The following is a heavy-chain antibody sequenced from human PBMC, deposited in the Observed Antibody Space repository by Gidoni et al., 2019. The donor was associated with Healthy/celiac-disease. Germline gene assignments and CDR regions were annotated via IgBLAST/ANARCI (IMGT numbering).Heavy chain of an antibody. Sequence: VQLQESGPGLVKPSQTLSLTCTVSGGPISSGDYYWSWIRQPPGKGLEWIGYIYYSGSTYYNPSLKSRVTISVDTSKNQFSLKLSSVTAADTAVYYCARVDTMIVVVTPTADAFDIWGQGTMVTVSS. CDR3: ARVDTMIVVVTPTADAFDI. V-gene: IGHV4-30-4*01. D-gene: IGHD3-22*01. CDR1: GGPISSGDYY. CDR2: IYYSGST. J-gene: IGHJ3*02.